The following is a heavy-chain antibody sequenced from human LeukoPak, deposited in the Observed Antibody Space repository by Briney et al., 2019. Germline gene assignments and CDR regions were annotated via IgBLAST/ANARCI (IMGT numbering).Heavy chain of an antibody. CDR1: GGSISSGSYY. CDR3: ARAFRGIFGVFEAFDI. Sequence: SQTLSLTCTVSGGSISSGSYYWSWIRQPAGKGLEWIGHIYTTGSTNYNPSLKSRVTISVDTSKTQFSLKLSSVTAADTAVYYCARAFRGIFGVFEAFDIWGQGTMVTVSS. V-gene: IGHV4-61*09. CDR2: IYTTGST. D-gene: IGHD3-3*01. J-gene: IGHJ3*02.